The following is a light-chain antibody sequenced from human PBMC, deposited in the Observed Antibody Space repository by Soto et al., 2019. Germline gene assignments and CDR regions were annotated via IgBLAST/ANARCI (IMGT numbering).Light chain of an antibody. CDR3: HKYPHATT. V-gene: IGKV1-27*01. J-gene: IGKJ4*01. CDR2: ATS. CDR1: QAISSY. Sequence: DIQLTQSPSSLSASVGVRVTITCRASQAISSYLAWYQQKPGKVPELLIYATSTLQAGAPSRFSGSGSGTDSTLTISSLQPEDVATYYCHKYPHATTFGGGTKVEIK.